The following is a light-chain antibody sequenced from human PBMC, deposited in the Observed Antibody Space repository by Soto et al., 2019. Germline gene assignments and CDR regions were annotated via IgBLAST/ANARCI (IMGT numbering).Light chain of an antibody. J-gene: IGKJ3*01. CDR1: QSVSSSY. Sequence: EIVLTQSPGTLSLSPGERATLSCRASQSVSSSYLAWYQQKPGQAPRLLIYCASSRSTGIPDRFSGSGSVTNFTLTISRLEPEHFAVYYCKQYGSSPCSTFGPGTKVDIK. V-gene: IGKV3-20*01. CDR2: CAS. CDR3: KQYGSSPCST.